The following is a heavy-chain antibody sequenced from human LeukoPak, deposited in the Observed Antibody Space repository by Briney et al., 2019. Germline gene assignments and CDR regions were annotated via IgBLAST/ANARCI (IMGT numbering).Heavy chain of an antibody. CDR3: ARDKDSSGWYYFDY. CDR2: ISGSTTYI. CDR1: GFTFTTYW. D-gene: IGHD6-19*01. J-gene: IGHJ4*02. Sequence: SGGSLRLSCAASGFTFTTYWMSWVRQAPGKGLEWVSSISGSTTYIYYADSVKGRFTISRDSAKNSLYLQMNSLRAEDTAVYYCARDKDSSGWYYFDYWGQGTLVTVSS. V-gene: IGHV3-21*01.